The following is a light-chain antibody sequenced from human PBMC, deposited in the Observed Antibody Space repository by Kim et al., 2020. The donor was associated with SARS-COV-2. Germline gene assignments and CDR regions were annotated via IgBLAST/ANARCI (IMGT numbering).Light chain of an antibody. V-gene: IGKV3-20*01. Sequence: IVLTQSPGTLSLSPGERATLSCRASKSVSSSYLAWYQQKPGQAPRLLIYGASSRATGIPDRFSGSGSGTDFTLTISRLEPEDFAVYYCQQDSSSPLTFGGGTKVDIK. J-gene: IGKJ4*01. CDR1: KSVSSSY. CDR3: QQDSSSPLT. CDR2: GAS.